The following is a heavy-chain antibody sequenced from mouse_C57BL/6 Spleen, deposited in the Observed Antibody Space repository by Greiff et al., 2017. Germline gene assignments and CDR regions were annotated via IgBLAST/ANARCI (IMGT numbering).Heavy chain of an antibody. CDR1: GYTFTSYT. J-gene: IGHJ4*01. Sequence: VQLQESGAELARPGASVKMSCKASGYTFTSYTMHWVKQRPGQGLEWIGYINPSSGYTKYNQKFKDKATLTADKSSSTAYMQLSSLTSEDSAVYYCARGYGSTYAMDYWGQGTSVTVSS. V-gene: IGHV1-4*01. CDR2: INPSSGYT. D-gene: IGHD1-1*01. CDR3: ARGYGSTYAMDY.